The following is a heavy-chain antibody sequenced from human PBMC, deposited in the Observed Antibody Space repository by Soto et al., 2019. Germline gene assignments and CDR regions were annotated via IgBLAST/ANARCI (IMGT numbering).Heavy chain of an antibody. CDR1: GGSISSGGYY. Sequence: PSETLSLTCTVSGGSISSGGYYWSWIRQHPGKGLEWIGYFYYSGSTYYNPSLKSRVTISVDTSKNQFSLKLSSVTAADTAVYYCARDRGGRGGCSGGSCYAVNWFDPWGQGTLVTVSA. J-gene: IGHJ5*02. CDR2: FYYSGST. D-gene: IGHD2-15*01. CDR3: ARDRGGRGGCSGGSCYAVNWFDP. V-gene: IGHV4-31*03.